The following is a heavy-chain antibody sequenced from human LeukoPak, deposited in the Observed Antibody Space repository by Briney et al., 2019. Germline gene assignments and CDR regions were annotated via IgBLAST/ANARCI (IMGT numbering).Heavy chain of an antibody. CDR1: GYGFISNW. V-gene: IGHV5-51*01. CDR3: VRSAVGGYGYDY. D-gene: IGHD5-18*01. CDR2: IHPGDSDT. Sequence: GESLKISCKGSGYGFISNWIGWVRQMPGKGLEWMGIIHPGDSDTRYSPSFQGQVTISADSSISTAYLQWNSLKASDTAMYYCVRSAVGGYGYDYWGQGILVTVSS. J-gene: IGHJ4*02.